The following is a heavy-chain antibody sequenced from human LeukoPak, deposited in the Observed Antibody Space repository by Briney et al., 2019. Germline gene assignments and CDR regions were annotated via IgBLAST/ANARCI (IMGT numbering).Heavy chain of an antibody. J-gene: IGHJ4*02. Sequence: GGSLRLSCAASGFTFSDHAMSWVRQAPAKGLEWVSSINGNGGGSYYIDSVKGRFTVSRDNSENALYLQMNSLRAEDTALYYCTRTRGCSSTSCYADYWGQGTLVTVSS. CDR2: INGNGGGS. V-gene: IGHV3-23*01. CDR1: GFTFSDHA. CDR3: TRTRGCSSTSCYADY. D-gene: IGHD2-2*01.